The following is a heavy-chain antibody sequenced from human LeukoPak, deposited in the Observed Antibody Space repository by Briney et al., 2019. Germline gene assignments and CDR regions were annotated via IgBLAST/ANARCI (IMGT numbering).Heavy chain of an antibody. D-gene: IGHD5-24*01. V-gene: IGHV3-74*01. J-gene: IGHJ3*02. CDR2: MKSDGSST. CDR3: ARALEMASYAFDI. CDR1: GFTFNDYW. Sequence: GGSLRLSCAASGFTFNDYWMHWVRQAPGKGLVWVSRMKSDGSSTTYADSVKGRFTISRDNAKNTLYLQMNSLRAEDTAVYYCARALEMASYAFDIWGQGTMVTVSS.